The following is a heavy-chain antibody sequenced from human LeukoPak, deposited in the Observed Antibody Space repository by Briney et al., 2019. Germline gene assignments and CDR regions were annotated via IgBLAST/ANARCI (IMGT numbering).Heavy chain of an antibody. V-gene: IGHV3-23*01. D-gene: IGHD5-24*01. Sequence: GGSLRLSCAASGFTFSSHAMSWVRQAPGKGLEWVSTISGSGGSTYYADSVKGRFTISRDNSKNTQYLQMNSLRAEDTAVYYCAKLREMVWDNEAFDIWGQGTRVTVSS. CDR3: AKLREMVWDNEAFDI. CDR1: GFTFSSHA. J-gene: IGHJ3*02. CDR2: ISGSGGST.